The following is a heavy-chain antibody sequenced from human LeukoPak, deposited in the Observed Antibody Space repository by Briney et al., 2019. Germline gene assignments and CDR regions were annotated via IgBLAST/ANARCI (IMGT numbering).Heavy chain of an antibody. CDR3: ARAWDLLWSFDY. D-gene: IGHD1-26*01. J-gene: IGHJ4*02. Sequence: PGGSLSLSCVASGFRFSDYGMQWVRQAPGKGLEWVAFIWYDETNKYYEESVKGRFTISRDNSKNTLYLQMSSLRAEDTAVYYCARAWDLLWSFDYWGQGTLVTVSS. CDR1: GFRFSDYG. CDR2: IWYDETNK. V-gene: IGHV3-30*02.